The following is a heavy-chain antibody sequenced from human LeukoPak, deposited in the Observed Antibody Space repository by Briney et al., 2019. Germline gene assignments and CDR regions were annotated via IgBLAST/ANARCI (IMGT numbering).Heavy chain of an antibody. CDR1: GFTFSSYS. J-gene: IGHJ4*02. CDR2: ISSSSSYI. D-gene: IGHD5-24*01. CDR3: AKDFKSGDGYWDFDY. V-gene: IGHV3-21*04. Sequence: GGSLRLSCAASGFTFSSYSMNWVRQAPGKGLEWVSSISSSSSYIYYADSVKGRFTISRDNSRNTMNLQMDSLRVEDTAIYYCAKDFKSGDGYWDFDYWGEGTLVTVSA.